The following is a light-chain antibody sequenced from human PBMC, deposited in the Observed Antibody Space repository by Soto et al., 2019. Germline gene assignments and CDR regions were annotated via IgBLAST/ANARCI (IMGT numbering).Light chain of an antibody. CDR3: QQYGTSPWT. Sequence: EIVLTQSPGTLSLSPGERATLSCRASQSVSSNYLAWYQQKPGQAPGLLIYTASGRATGISDRFSGSGSGTDFTLNISRVEPEDVAVYYCQQYGTSPWTFGQGTKVEIK. V-gene: IGKV3-20*01. CDR2: TAS. J-gene: IGKJ1*01. CDR1: QSVSSNY.